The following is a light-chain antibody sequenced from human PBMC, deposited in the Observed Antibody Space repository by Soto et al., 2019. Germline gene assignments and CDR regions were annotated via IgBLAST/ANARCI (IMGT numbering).Light chain of an antibody. V-gene: IGKV3D-20*02. Sequence: EIVMTQSPATLSVSPGDRATLSCRASQSVSSSYLAWYQQKPGQAPRLLIYGASSRATGIPDRFSGSGSGTDFTLTISSLQPEDFATYFCKQSSAFPLTFGGGTKVDIK. J-gene: IGKJ4*01. CDR2: GAS. CDR1: QSVSSSY. CDR3: KQSSAFPLT.